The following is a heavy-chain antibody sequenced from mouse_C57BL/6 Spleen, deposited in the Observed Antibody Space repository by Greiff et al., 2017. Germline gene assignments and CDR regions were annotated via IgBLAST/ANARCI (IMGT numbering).Heavy chain of an antibody. Sequence: QVQLQQPGAELVRPGSSVKLSCKASGYTFTSYWMDWVKQRPGQGLEWIGIIYPSDSETHYNQKFKDKATLTVDKSSSTAYMQLSSLTSEDSAVYYCARRENNYGIDYWGQGTTLTVSS. CDR3: ARRENNYGIDY. CDR2: IYPSDSET. J-gene: IGHJ2*01. D-gene: IGHD2-12*01. V-gene: IGHV1-61*01. CDR1: GYTFTSYW.